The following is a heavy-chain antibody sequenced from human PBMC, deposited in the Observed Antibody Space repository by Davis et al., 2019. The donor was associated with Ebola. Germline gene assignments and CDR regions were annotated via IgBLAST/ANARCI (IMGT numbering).Heavy chain of an antibody. D-gene: IGHD5-18*01. J-gene: IGHJ4*02. V-gene: IGHV3-30*02. CDR2: IWYDGSNK. Sequence: GESLKISCAASGFTFSSYGMHWVRQAPGKGLEWVAVIWYDGSNKYYADSVKGRFTISRDNSKNTLYLQMNSLRAEDTAVYYCAKEFSWIQLWSGYFDYWGQGTLVTVSS. CDR3: AKEFSWIQLWSGYFDY. CDR1: GFTFSSYG.